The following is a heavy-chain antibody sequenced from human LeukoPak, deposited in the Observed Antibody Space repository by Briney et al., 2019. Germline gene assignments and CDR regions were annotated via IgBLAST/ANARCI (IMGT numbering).Heavy chain of an antibody. CDR1: GYSFTTYW. D-gene: IGHD2-2*01. CDR2: IYPVDSAT. J-gene: IGHJ6*02. Sequence: GESLKISCKGSGYSFTTYWIGWVRQMPGKGLEWMGIIYPVDSATRYSPSFQGQVTISADKSISTAYLQWSSLKASDTAMYYCARHRFCSSTSCYSSYYYGMDVWGQGTPVTVSS. CDR3: ARHRFCSSTSCYSSYYYGMDV. V-gene: IGHV5-51*01.